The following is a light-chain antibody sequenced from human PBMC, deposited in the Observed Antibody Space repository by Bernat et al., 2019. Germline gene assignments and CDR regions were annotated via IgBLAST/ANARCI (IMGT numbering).Light chain of an antibody. V-gene: IGKV1-16*01. J-gene: IGKJ2*01. CDR3: HQYGRPFRS. CDR1: QGITRY. CDR2: AAS. Sequence: DIQMTQSPPSLSASVGDRVTITCRASQGITRYLVWFQQKPGKAPKSLIYAASSLESGVPSRFSGTGSGTDFTLTINSLQPEDFATYYCHQYGRPFRSFGQGTTVEIK.